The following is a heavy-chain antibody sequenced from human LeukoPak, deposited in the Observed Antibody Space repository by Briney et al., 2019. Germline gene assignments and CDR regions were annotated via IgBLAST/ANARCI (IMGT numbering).Heavy chain of an antibody. CDR1: GFTFSSYW. J-gene: IGHJ4*02. CDR2: INSDGSST. D-gene: IGHD1-1*01. V-gene: IGHV3-74*01. CDR3: ARDYKGLSEY. Sequence: GGSLRLSCAASGFTFSSYWMHWVRQAPGKGLVWVSRINSDGSSTTYADSVKGRFTISRDNAKDSLYLHMNTLRAEDTAVYYCARDYKGLSEYWGQGTLVTVSS.